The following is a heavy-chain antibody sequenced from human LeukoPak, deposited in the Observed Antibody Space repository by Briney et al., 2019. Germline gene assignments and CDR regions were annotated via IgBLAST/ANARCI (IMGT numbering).Heavy chain of an antibody. CDR2: ISGCGGST. Sequence: GGSVRLSCGASGFTYSSYAVLGARQATGKGLEWVSAISGCGGSTYYADTVKGRFTISRDNSKNTLYLQMNSLRAEDTAVDYCAKGGRHYDSSYIYYGMDVWGQGTTVTVSS. J-gene: IGHJ6*02. CDR1: GFTYSSYA. D-gene: IGHD3-3*01. CDR3: AKGGRHYDSSYIYYGMDV. V-gene: IGHV3-23*01.